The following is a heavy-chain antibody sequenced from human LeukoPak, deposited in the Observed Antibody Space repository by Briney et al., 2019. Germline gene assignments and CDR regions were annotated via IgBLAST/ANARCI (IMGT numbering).Heavy chain of an antibody. CDR1: GFTFSSYW. D-gene: IGHD1-26*01. CDR2: IKQDGSER. CDR3: VRALDV. J-gene: IGHJ6*02. V-gene: IGHV3-7*01. Sequence: GGSLRLSCVASGFTFSSYWMHWVRQAPGKGLEWVANIKQDGSERNYVDFVKGRFTISRDNAENSLYLQMNSLRAEDTALYYCVRALDVWGQGTTVIVSS.